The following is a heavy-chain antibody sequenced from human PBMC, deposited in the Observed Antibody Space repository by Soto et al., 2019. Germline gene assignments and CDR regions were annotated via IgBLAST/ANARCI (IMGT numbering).Heavy chain of an antibody. CDR2: IFYSGRT. D-gene: IGHD2-15*01. CDR1: GGSISSSDYY. Sequence: QVQLQESGPGLVKPSQTLSLTCTVSGGSISSSDYYWTWIRQHPGKGLEWIGYIFYSGRTYYNPSRKSRVTVSVDTSKNQFSLKLTSVTAADTAVYYCARVARILPSYYGMDVWGQGTTVTVSS. J-gene: IGHJ6*02. CDR3: ARVARILPSYYGMDV. V-gene: IGHV4-31*03.